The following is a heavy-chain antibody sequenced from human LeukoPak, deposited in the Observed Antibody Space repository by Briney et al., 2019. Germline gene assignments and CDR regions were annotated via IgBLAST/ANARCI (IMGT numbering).Heavy chain of an antibody. D-gene: IGHD6-6*01. J-gene: IGHJ4*02. CDR2: ISGSGGST. V-gene: IGHV3-23*01. CDR3: AKDSGTGGQLEPGVFDY. Sequence: GGSLRLSCAASGFTFSSYAMSWVRQAPGKGLEWVSAISGSGGSTYYADSVKGRFTISRDNSKNTLYLQMNSLRAEDTAVYYCAKDSGTGGQLEPGVFDYWGQGTLVTVSS. CDR1: GFTFSSYA.